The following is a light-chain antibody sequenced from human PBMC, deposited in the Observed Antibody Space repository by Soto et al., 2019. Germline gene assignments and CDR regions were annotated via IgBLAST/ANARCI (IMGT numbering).Light chain of an antibody. V-gene: IGLV3-21*02. Sequence: SYELTQPPSVSVAPGQTARITCGGNNIGSKSVHWYQKKPGQAHVLVIYDDSDRPSGIPERFSGSNSGNTATLTISRVEAGDEADYSCQVWDSGREPYVFGSGTKLTVL. J-gene: IGLJ1*01. CDR2: DDS. CDR3: QVWDSGREPYV. CDR1: NIGSKS.